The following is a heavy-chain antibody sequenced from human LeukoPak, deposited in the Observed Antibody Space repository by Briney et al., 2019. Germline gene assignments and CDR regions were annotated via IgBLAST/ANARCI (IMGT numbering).Heavy chain of an antibody. Sequence: GSSVKVSCKASGGTFSSYAISWVRQAPGQGLEWMGRIIPIFGTANYAQKFQGRVTITTDESTSTAYMELSSLRSEDTAVYYCAGGGITIFGVVIWAEYWGQGTLVTVSS. J-gene: IGHJ4*02. D-gene: IGHD3-3*01. V-gene: IGHV1-69*05. CDR2: IIPIFGTA. CDR1: GGTFSSYA. CDR3: AGGGITIFGVVIWAEY.